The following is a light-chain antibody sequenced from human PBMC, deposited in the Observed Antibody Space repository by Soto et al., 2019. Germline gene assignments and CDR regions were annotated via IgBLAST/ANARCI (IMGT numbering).Light chain of an antibody. V-gene: IGLV2-14*03. Sequence: QSALTQPASVSGSPGQSITISCTGTSSDVGGYDHVSWYQQHPGKAPKLIIYDVTVRPSGISPRFSGSTSDNTASLAVSGLQPEDEADYYCSSYTNKDPLLFGGGTKLTVL. CDR3: SSYTNKDPLL. CDR2: DVT. CDR1: SSDVGGYDH. J-gene: IGLJ3*02.